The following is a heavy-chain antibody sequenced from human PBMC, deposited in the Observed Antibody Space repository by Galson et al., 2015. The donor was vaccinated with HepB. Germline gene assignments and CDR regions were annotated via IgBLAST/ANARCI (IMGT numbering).Heavy chain of an antibody. CDR1: GGSISSSSFY. CDR2: LYYSGST. Sequence: ETLSLTCTVSGGSISSSSFYWAWIRQSPGKGLEWIATLYYSGSTHYNSSLQSRVTMSVDTSKNQFSLKLISLSAADTAVYYCAGGRYYDSSGLNWGQGNLVIVSS. V-gene: IGHV4-39*01. CDR3: AGGRYYDSSGLN. J-gene: IGHJ4*02. D-gene: IGHD3-22*01.